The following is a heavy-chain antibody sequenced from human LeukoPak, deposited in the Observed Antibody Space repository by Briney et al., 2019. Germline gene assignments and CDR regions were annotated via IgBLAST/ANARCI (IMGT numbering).Heavy chain of an antibody. D-gene: IGHD2-15*01. CDR2: IYYSGST. CDR1: GGSISSYY. J-gene: IGHJ3*02. CDR3: ARAHDIVVVVAATHDAFDI. Sequence: KPSETLSLTCTVSGGSISSYYWSWIRQPPGKGLEWIGYIYYSGSTNYNPSLKSRVTMSVDTSKNQFSPKLSSVTAADTAVYYCARAHDIVVVVAATHDAFDIWGQGTMVTVSS. V-gene: IGHV4-59*01.